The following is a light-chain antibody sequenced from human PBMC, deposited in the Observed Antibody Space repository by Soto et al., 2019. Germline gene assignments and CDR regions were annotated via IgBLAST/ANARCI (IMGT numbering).Light chain of an antibody. Sequence: EIVMTQSPATLSVSPGERATLSCRASQSVSSNLAWYQQKPGQAPRLLIYGASTRATGIPARFSGSGSGTEFTLTISSLQSEDFAVYYCQQYNNWPPGVTFGQGTKLEIK. CDR1: QSVSSN. CDR2: GAS. CDR3: QQYNNWPPGVT. V-gene: IGKV3-15*01. J-gene: IGKJ2*01.